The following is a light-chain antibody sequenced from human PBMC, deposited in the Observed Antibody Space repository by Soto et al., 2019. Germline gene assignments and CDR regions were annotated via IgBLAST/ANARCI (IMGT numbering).Light chain of an antibody. CDR3: SSYTSISTLV. CDR2: EVS. Sequence: QSVLTQPASVSGSPGQSITISCTGTSSDVGTYNYVSWYQQHPGTAPKLMIFEVSNRPSGVSNRFSGSKSGNTASLTISGLQAEDEADYYCSSYTSISTLVFGGGTKLTVL. V-gene: IGLV2-14*01. CDR1: SSDVGTYNY. J-gene: IGLJ2*01.